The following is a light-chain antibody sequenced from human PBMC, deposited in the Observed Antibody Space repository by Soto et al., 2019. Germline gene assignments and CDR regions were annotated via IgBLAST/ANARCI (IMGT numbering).Light chain of an antibody. CDR1: QSVSSSC. CDR2: GAS. J-gene: IGKJ2*01. CDR3: QHYGSSPYT. Sequence: EIVLTQSPGTLSLSPGERATLSCRASQSVSSSCLAWYQQKPGQAPRLLIYGASSRATGIPDRFSGSGSGTDFTLTISRLEPEDFAVYYCQHYGSSPYTFGQGTNLEIK. V-gene: IGKV3-20*01.